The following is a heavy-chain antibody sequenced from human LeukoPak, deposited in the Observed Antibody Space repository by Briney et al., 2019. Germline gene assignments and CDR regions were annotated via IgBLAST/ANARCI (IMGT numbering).Heavy chain of an antibody. CDR1: AGSFSGYY. Sequence: SQSLSLTCAVYAGSFSGYYWSWIRPPQGKGLGWIGEINHSGSTNYNPSLKSRVTISVDTSKNQFSLRLTSVTAADTAVYYCARGDSSSWYYFDYWGQGTLVTVSS. D-gene: IGHD6-13*01. J-gene: IGHJ4*02. CDR2: INHSGST. V-gene: IGHV4-34*01. CDR3: ARGDSSSWYYFDY.